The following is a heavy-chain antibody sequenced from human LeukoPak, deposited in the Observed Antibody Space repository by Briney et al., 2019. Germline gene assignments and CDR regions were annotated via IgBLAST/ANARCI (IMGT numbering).Heavy chain of an antibody. CDR1: GYTFTSYD. Sequence: HGASAKVSCKASGYTFTSYDINCVRQATGQGLEWMGWVNPNSGDTAYAQKFQGRVTMTRNTSISTAYMELSSLRSEDTAVYYCARSFDHWGQGTLVTVSS. J-gene: IGHJ4*02. CDR2: VNPNSGDT. CDR3: ARSFDH. V-gene: IGHV1-8*01.